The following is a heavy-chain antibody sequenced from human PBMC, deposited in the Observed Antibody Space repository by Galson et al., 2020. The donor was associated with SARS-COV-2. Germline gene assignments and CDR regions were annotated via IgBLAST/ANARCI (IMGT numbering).Heavy chain of an antibody. J-gene: IGHJ4*02. CDR2: ISSSSYI. Sequence: GGSLRLSCAASGFTFISYSMNWVRQAPGKGLEWVSSISSSSYIYYADSVKGRFTISRDNAKNSLYLQMNSLRAEDTAVYYCARDLNVVVPAAGIDYWGQGTLVTVSS. CDR3: ARDLNVVVPAAGIDY. D-gene: IGHD2-2*01. CDR1: GFTFISYS. V-gene: IGHV3-21*01.